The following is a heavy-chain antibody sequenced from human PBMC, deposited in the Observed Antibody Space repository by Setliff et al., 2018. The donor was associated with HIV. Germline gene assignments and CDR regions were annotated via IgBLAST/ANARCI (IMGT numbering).Heavy chain of an antibody. D-gene: IGHD2-21*01. V-gene: IGHV4-39*01. CDR3: ARASRWGSIPFDY. Sequence: PSETLSLTCTVSGGSISSSRYYWGWIRQPPGKGLEWIASIYFSGNTRYNPSLKSRVTISVDTSKNQFSLKLRSVTASDTAVYYCARASRWGSIPFDYWGQGTLVTVSS. CDR1: GGSISSSRYY. CDR2: IYFSGNT. J-gene: IGHJ4*02.